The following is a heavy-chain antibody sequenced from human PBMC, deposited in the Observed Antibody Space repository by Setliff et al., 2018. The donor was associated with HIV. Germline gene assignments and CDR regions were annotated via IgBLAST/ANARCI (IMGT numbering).Heavy chain of an antibody. CDR1: GGSINSANYY. D-gene: IGHD4-17*01. J-gene: IGHJ6*03. V-gene: IGHV4-61*02. Sequence: SETLSLTCTVSGGSINSANYYWSWIRLPAGKGLEWVGRIYTSGNTNYNPSLQSRVTILIDPSKNQFSLRLSSVTAADTAIYYCVGIYADYSYYLDVWGKGTTVTSP. CDR2: IYTSGNT. CDR3: VGIYADYSYYLDV.